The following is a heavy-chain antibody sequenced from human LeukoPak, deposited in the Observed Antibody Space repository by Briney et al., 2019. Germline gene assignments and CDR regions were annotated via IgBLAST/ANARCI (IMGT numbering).Heavy chain of an antibody. CDR2: IIPIFGTA. J-gene: IGHJ4*02. D-gene: IGHD4-17*01. CDR1: GGTFSSYA. CDR3: ARGNYGDYVLSC. V-gene: IGHV1-69*13. Sequence: SVKVSCKASGGTFSSYAISWVRQAPGQGLEWMGGIIPIFGTANYAQKFQGRVTITADESTSTAYMELSSLRSEDTAVYYCARGNYGDYVLSCWGQGTLATVSS.